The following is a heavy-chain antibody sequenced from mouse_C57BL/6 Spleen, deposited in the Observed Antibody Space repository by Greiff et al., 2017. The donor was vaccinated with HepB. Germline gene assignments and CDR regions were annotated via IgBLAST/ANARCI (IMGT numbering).Heavy chain of an antibody. Sequence: EVKLVESGEGLVKPGGSLKLSCAASGFTFSSYAMSWVRQTPEKRLEWVAYISSGGDYIYYADTVKGRFTISRDNARNTLYLQMSSLKSADTAMYYCTRDSSSYGYFDVWGTGTTVTVSS. CDR1: GFTFSSYA. CDR3: TRDSSSYGYFDV. V-gene: IGHV5-9-1*02. J-gene: IGHJ1*03. D-gene: IGHD1-3*01. CDR2: ISSGGDYI.